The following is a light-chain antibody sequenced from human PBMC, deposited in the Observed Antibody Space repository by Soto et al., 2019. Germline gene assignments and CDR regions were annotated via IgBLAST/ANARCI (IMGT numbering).Light chain of an antibody. CDR2: AAS. CDR1: QNVENK. Sequence: ERVGTQAPPTLSVSPVERATLSGRAIQNVENKLAWYQQRPGQSPRLLIYAASTRAPGVPARFSGSGSGTDFTLTISGLQPEDFATYYCQQLSRYPSPFGGGTKV. CDR3: QQLSRYPSP. J-gene: IGKJ4*01. V-gene: IGKV3-15*01.